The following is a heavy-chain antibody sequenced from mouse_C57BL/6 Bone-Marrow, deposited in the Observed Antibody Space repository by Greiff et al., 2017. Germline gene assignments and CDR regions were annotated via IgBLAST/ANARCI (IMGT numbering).Heavy chain of an antibody. Sequence: QVQLQQSGAELVKPGASVKLSCKASGYTFTSYWMHWVKQRPGRGLEWIGRIDPNSGGTKYNEKFKSKATLTVDKPSSTAYMQLSSLASEDSAVYYCASPSYYGSSYDWYFDVWGTGTTVTVSS. D-gene: IGHD1-1*01. V-gene: IGHV1-72*01. CDR3: ASPSYYGSSYDWYFDV. CDR2: IDPNSGGT. J-gene: IGHJ1*03. CDR1: GYTFTSYW.